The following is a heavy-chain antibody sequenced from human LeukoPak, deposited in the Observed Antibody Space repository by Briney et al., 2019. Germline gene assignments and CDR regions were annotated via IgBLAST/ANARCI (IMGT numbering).Heavy chain of an antibody. D-gene: IGHD1-26*01. J-gene: IGHJ2*01. CDR2: IYTSGST. V-gene: IGHV4-61*02. CDR3: AREIFSGTYGDGKYFDL. Sequence: PSETLSLTCTVSGGSISSGSYYWSWIRQPAGKGLEWIGRIYTSGSTNYNPSLKSRVTISVDTSKNQFSLKLSFVTAADTAVYYCAREIFSGTYGDGKYFDLWGRGNLVTVSS. CDR1: GGSISSGSYY.